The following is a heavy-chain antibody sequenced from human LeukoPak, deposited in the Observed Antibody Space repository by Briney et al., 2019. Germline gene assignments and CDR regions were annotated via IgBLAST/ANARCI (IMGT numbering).Heavy chain of an antibody. CDR3: ARPMATTRIGDFDY. J-gene: IGHJ4*02. CDR1: GYTFTGYY. Sequence: ASVKVSCKASGYTFTGYYMHWVRQAAGQGLEWMGWINPNSGGTNYAQKFQGRVTMTRDTSISTAYMELSRLRSDDTAVYYCARPMATTRIGDFDYWGQGTLVTVSS. V-gene: IGHV1-2*02. D-gene: IGHD5-24*01. CDR2: INPNSGGT.